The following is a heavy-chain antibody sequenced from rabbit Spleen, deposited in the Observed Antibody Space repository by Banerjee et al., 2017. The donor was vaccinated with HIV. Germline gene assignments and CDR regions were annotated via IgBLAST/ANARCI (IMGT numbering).Heavy chain of an antibody. CDR1: GFSFSSSYD. Sequence: QEQLVESGGGLVKPGASLTLICTASGFSFSSSYDMSWVRQAPGKGLEWIACINAVTGKAVYASWAKGRFTFSKTSSTTVTLQMTSLTAAHTATYFCARMPYGGGNGYYLSVWGQGTLVTVS. CDR2: INAVTGKA. V-gene: IGHV1S45*01. J-gene: IGHJ3*01. CDR3: ARMPYGGGNGYYLSV. D-gene: IGHD1-1*01.